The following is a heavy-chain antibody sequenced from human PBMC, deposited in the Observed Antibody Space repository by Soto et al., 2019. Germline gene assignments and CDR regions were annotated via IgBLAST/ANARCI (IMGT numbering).Heavy chain of an antibody. CDR2: IYHSGST. Sequence: SETLSVTCAVSGGSISSSNWWSWVRQPPGKGLEWIGEIYHSGSTNYNPSLKSRVTISVDKSKNQFSLKVSSVTAADTAVYYCARCIAAVGPIDYWGQGTLVTVSS. J-gene: IGHJ4*02. V-gene: IGHV4-4*02. CDR1: GGSISSSNW. CDR3: ARCIAAVGPIDY. D-gene: IGHD6-13*01.